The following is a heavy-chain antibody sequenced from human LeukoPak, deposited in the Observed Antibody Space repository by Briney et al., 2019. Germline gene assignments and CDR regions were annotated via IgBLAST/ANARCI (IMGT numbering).Heavy chain of an antibody. V-gene: IGHV1-2*02. Sequence: ASVKVSCKASGYTFTGYYMHWVRQAPGQGLEWMGWINPNSGGTNYAQKFQGRVAMTRDTSISTAYMELSRLSSDDTAVYYCARDLYDILTGYTDWGQGTLVTVSS. CDR2: INPNSGGT. CDR3: ARDLYDILTGYTD. D-gene: IGHD3-9*01. CDR1: GYTFTGYY. J-gene: IGHJ4*02.